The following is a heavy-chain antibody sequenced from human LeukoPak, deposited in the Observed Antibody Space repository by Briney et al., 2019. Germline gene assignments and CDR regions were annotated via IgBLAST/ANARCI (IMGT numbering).Heavy chain of an antibody. V-gene: IGHV3-7*01. CDR1: GFTFSSYW. Sequence: GGSLRLSCAASGFTFSSYWMGWVRQAPGKRLEWVANMNIDGSEKYYADSAKGRFTISRDNARNSVYLQMSSLRVEDTAVYYCARDPVEWELLLDYWGQGTLVTVSS. D-gene: IGHD1-26*01. CDR3: ARDPVEWELLLDY. CDR2: MNIDGSEK. J-gene: IGHJ4*02.